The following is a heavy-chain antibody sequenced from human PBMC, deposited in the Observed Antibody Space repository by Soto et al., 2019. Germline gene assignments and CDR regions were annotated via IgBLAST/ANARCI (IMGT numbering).Heavy chain of an antibody. D-gene: IGHD3-3*01. CDR2: ISSSSSYI. J-gene: IGHJ4*02. V-gene: IGHV3-21*01. Sequence: PEGALRLSCAASGFTFSSYSMNWVRQAPGKGLEWVSSISSSSSYIYYADSVKGRFTISRDNAKNSLYLQMNSLRAEDTAVYYCAGYDFWSGYYSLDYWGQGTLVTVSS. CDR1: GFTFSSYS. CDR3: AGYDFWSGYYSLDY.